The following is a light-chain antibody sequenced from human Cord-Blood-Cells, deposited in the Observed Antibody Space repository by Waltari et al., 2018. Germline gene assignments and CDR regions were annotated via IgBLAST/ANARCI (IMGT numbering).Light chain of an antibody. CDR3: QQVNSTLTYP. CDR2: SSS. J-gene: IGKJ2*01. CDR1: QSISRY. V-gene: IGKV1-39*01. Sequence: DIQMTQSPSSLSASVGDRVTIPCRASQSISRYLNWYQEKPGKSPKPLIYSSSSLQSGIPSRFSGSVYVTDLTLTLSRLQAYDFATYYCQQVNSTLTYPFGPGTKLKIK.